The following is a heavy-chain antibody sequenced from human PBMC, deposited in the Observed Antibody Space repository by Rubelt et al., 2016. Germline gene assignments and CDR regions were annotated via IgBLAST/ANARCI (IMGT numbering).Heavy chain of an antibody. V-gene: IGHV1-3*01. CDR2: INAGNGNT. CDR1: GYTFTSYA. CDR3: ARSKDTAMVTDADWYFDL. J-gene: IGHJ2*01. D-gene: IGHD5-18*01. Sequence: QVQLAQSGAEVKKPGASVKVSCKASGYTFTSYAMHWVRQAPGQRLEWMGWINAGNGNTKYSQKFQGRVTSTRDTSASTAYMELSSLRSEDTAVYYCARSKDTAMVTDADWYFDLWGRGTLVTVSS.